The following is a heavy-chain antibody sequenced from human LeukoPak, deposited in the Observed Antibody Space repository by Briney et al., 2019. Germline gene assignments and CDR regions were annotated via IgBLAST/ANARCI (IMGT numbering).Heavy chain of an antibody. CDR1: GGTFSSYA. V-gene: IGHV1-69*04. Sequence: SVKVSCKASGGTFSSYAISWVRQAPGQGLEWMGRIIPILGIANYAQKFQGRVTITADKSTSTAYMELSSLRSEDTAVYYCASRLYSSSWIFDCWGQGTLVTVSS. J-gene: IGHJ4*02. CDR2: IIPILGIA. CDR3: ASRLYSSSWIFDC. D-gene: IGHD6-13*01.